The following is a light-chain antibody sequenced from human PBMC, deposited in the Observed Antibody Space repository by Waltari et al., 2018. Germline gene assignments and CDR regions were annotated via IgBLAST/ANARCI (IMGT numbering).Light chain of an antibody. CDR2: AAS. V-gene: IGKV1-17*01. J-gene: IGKJ4*01. CDR1: QGIRNE. Sequence: DIQMTQSPSSLSASVGDRVTITCRASQGIRNELAWYQQKPGKAPKRLIYAASSLQSGVPSRFSGRGSGTDFTLTVSSLQPEDAATYYCLQHNSFPLTFGGGTNVEIK. CDR3: LQHNSFPLT.